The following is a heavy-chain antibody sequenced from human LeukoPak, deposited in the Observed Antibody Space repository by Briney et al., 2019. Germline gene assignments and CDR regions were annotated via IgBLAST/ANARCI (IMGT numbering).Heavy chain of an antibody. Sequence: ASVKVSCKASGYTFTGYYMHWVRQAPGQGLEWMGWINPNSGGTNYAQKFQGRVTMTRDTSISTAYMELSRLRSDDTAVYYCARDLLLWFGELSSVKGMGVWGQGTTVTVSS. CDR3: ARDLLLWFGELSSVKGMGV. CDR2: INPNSGGT. CDR1: GYTFTGYY. D-gene: IGHD3-10*01. J-gene: IGHJ6*02. V-gene: IGHV1-2*02.